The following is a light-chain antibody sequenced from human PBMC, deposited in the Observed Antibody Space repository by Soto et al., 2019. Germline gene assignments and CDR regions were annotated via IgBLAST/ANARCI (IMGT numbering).Light chain of an antibody. Sequence: EIVMTQSPATLSVSPGEIATLSCRASQSVSSNLAWYQQKPGQAPRLLIYGAYTRATGIPARFSGSGSGTDFTLTISTLEPEDSAVYYCQQYGTSPLTFGGGTKVDI. CDR2: GAY. V-gene: IGKV3-15*01. J-gene: IGKJ4*01. CDR1: QSVSSN. CDR3: QQYGTSPLT.